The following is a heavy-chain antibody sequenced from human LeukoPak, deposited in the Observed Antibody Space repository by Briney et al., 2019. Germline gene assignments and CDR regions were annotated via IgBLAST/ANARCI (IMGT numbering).Heavy chain of an antibody. Sequence: SETLSLTCTVSGGSISSGSYYWSWIRQPAGKGLEWIGRIYTSGSTNYNPSLKSRVTISVDTSKNQFSLKLSSVTAADTAVYYCARDEGPRGYSYGYTTGGYWYFDLWGRGTLVTVSS. J-gene: IGHJ2*01. CDR2: IYTSGST. CDR1: GGSISSGSYY. V-gene: IGHV4-61*02. D-gene: IGHD5-18*01. CDR3: ARDEGPRGYSYGYTTGGYWYFDL.